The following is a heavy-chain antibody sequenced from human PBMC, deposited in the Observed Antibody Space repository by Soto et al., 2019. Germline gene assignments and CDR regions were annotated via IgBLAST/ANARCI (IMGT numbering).Heavy chain of an antibody. V-gene: IGHV4-59*01. CDR2: IYYSGST. J-gene: IGHJ4*02. CDR3: ARDGYSSGWYDY. CDR1: CGSISSYY. D-gene: IGHD6-19*01. Sequence: PSETLSLTCTVSCGSISSYYWIWFRQPPGKGLEWIGHIYYSGSTNYNPSLKSRVTISVDTSKNQFSLKLSSVTAADTAVYYCARDGYSSGWYDYWGQGTLVTVS.